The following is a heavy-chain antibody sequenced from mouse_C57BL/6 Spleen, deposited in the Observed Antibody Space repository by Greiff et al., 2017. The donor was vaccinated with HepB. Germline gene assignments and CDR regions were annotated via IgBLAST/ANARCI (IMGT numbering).Heavy chain of an antibody. CDR2: INPSNGGT. D-gene: IGHD1-1*01. Sequence: QVQLQQPGPELVKPGASVKLSCKASGYTFTSYWMHWVKQRPGQGLEWIGNINPSNGGTNYNEKFKSKATLTVDKSSSTAYMQLSSLTSEDSAVYYCARALDYYGSSGGAMDYWGQGTSVTVAS. V-gene: IGHV1-53*01. J-gene: IGHJ4*01. CDR3: ARALDYYGSSGGAMDY. CDR1: GYTFTSYW.